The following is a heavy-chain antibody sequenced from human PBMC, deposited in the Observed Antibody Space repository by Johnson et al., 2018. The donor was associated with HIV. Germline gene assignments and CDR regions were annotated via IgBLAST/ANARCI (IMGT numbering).Heavy chain of an antibody. D-gene: IGHD1-1*01. J-gene: IGHJ3*01. V-gene: IGHV3-30*04. CDR3: AREGNWNPTYGFDV. CDR2: LSYDGSNN. Sequence: HVPLVGSGVTVVQPRSFLRLSCSASGFTFSIYAMHWVVQAPGMGMEWVAVLSYDGSNNYYADSVKGRFIISRDDSKDTLHLHMNSLRPEDTAVYFCAREGNWNPTYGFDVWGQGTIATVSS. CDR1: GFTFSIYA.